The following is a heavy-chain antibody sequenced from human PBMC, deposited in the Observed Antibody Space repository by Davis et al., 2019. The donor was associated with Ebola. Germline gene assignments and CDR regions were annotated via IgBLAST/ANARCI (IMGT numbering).Heavy chain of an antibody. V-gene: IGHV1-58*02. D-gene: IGHD3-10*01. Sequence: SVKVSCKASGFTFTSSAMQWVRQARGQRLEWIGWIVVGSGNTNYAQKFQERVTITRDMSTSTAYMELSSLRSEDTAVYYCAAIRITMVRGVRTYGMDVWGQGTTVTVSS. CDR1: GFTFTSSA. CDR2: IVVGSGNT. J-gene: IGHJ6*02. CDR3: AAIRITMVRGVRTYGMDV.